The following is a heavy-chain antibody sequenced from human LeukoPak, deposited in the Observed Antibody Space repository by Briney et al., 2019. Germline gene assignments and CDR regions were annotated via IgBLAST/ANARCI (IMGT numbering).Heavy chain of an antibody. D-gene: IGHD5-18*01. Sequence: ASVKVSCKASGYTFTAYYMLWVRQAPGQRLDWMGWINPNSGGTNYAQKFQGRVTMTRDTSISTAYMELSRLRSDDTAVYYCAREGDTAMDVNWFDPWGQGTLVTVSS. J-gene: IGHJ5*02. CDR2: INPNSGGT. V-gene: IGHV1-2*02. CDR1: GYTFTAYY. CDR3: AREGDTAMDVNWFDP.